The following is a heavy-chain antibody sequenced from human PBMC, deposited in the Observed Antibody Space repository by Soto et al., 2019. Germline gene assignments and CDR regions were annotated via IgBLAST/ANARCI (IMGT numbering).Heavy chain of an antibody. D-gene: IGHD2-2*01. Sequence: PSETLSLTCTISGGSISTDRYYWGWIRQPPGRGLEWIGSIFYTGSTYYNPSLKSRVTISVDTSKNQFSLNMRSVTAADTAVYYCATNYAGPFDYWGQGSLVTVSS. CDR3: ATNYAGPFDY. CDR2: IFYTGST. J-gene: IGHJ4*02. V-gene: IGHV4-39*01. CDR1: GGSISTDRYY.